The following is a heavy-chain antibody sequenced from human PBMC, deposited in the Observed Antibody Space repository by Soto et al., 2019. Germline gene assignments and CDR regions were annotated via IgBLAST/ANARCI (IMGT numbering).Heavy chain of an antibody. CDR1: GFTFSRHA. CDR3: ARVIRRAFDI. CDR2: IGTAGDT. V-gene: IGHV3-13*04. J-gene: IGHJ3*02. Sequence: GGSLRLSCTASGFTFSRHAMTWVRQATGKGLEWVSAIGTAGDTYYPGSVKGRFTISRENAKNSLYLQMNSLRAGDTAVYYCARVIRRAFDIWGQGTMVTVSS.